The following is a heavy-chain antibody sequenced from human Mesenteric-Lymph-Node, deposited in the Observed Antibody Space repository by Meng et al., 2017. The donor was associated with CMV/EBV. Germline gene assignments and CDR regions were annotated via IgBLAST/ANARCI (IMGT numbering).Heavy chain of an antibody. V-gene: IGHV5-51*01. Sequence: GESLKISCQGSGYSFTSKWIGWVRQMPGKGLEWMGIIYPGDSDTRYSPSFQGQVTISADKSISTAYLQWSSLKASDTAMYYCARHLSSRWYYFDYWGQGTLVTVSS. J-gene: IGHJ4*02. CDR2: IYPGDSDT. D-gene: IGHD6-13*01. CDR3: ARHLSSRWYYFDY. CDR1: GYSFTSKW.